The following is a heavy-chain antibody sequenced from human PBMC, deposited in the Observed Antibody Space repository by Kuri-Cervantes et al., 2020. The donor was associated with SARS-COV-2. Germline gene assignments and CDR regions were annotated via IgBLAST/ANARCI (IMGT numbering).Heavy chain of an antibody. CDR1: GFTFSSYA. V-gene: IGHV3-30-3*01. CDR2: ISYDGSNK. D-gene: IGHD2-2*03. Sequence: GESLKISCAASGFTFSSYAMHWVRQAPGKGLEWVAVISYDGSNKYYADSVKGRFTISRDNSKNTLYLQMNSLRAEDTAVYYCARDEGMGIVVRGTAGPRFYYYGMDVWGQGTTVTVSS. CDR3: ARDEGMGIVVRGTAGPRFYYYGMDV. J-gene: IGHJ6*02.